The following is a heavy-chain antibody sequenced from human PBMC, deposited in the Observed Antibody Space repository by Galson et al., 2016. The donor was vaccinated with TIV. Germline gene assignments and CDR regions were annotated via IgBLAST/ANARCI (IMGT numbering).Heavy chain of an antibody. CDR2: INAGNGNT. Sequence: SVKVSCKAARYTFTNYAMHWVRQAPGQRLEWMGWINAGNGNTKYSQKFQGRVTITGDTSANAAYMELSSLRSEDTAMYYCARPPYCGGDCFKYDSWGQGTLVTVSS. J-gene: IGHJ4*02. CDR3: ARPPYCGGDCFKYDS. CDR1: RYTFTNYA. D-gene: IGHD2-21*01. V-gene: IGHV1-3*01.